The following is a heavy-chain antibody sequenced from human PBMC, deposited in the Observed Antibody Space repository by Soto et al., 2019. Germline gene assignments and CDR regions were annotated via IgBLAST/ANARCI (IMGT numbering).Heavy chain of an antibody. CDR1: GFTFSSYS. J-gene: IGHJ6*03. CDR2: ISSSSSYI. D-gene: IGHD2-2*01. V-gene: IGHV3-21*01. CDR3: ARDGVPAAIFGYYYYYMDV. Sequence: PGGSLRLSCAASGFTFSSYSMNWVRQAPGKGLEWVSSISSSSSYIYYADSVKGRFTISRDNAKNSLYLQMNSLRAEDTAVYYCARDGVPAAIFGYYYYYMDVWGKGTTVTVS.